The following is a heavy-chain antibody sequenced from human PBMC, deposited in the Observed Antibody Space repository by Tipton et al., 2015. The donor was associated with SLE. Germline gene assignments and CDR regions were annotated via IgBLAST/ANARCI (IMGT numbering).Heavy chain of an antibody. Sequence: TLSLTCAVSGGSISSGGYSWSWIRQPPGKGLEWIGYIYHSGSTYYNPSLKSRVTISVDRSKNQFSLKLSSVTAADTAVYYCARELYFDWLLHYFDYWGQGTMVTVSS. CDR2: IYHSGST. D-gene: IGHD3-9*01. CDR1: GGSISSGGYS. CDR3: ARELYFDWLLHYFDY. J-gene: IGHJ4*02. V-gene: IGHV4-30-2*01.